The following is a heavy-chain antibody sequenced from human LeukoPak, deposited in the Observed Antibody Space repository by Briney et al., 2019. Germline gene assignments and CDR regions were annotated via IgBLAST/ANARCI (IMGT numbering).Heavy chain of an antibody. V-gene: IGHV1-2*02. CDR2: INPKSGGT. Sequence: PVASVKISCKASGYTFTGYCMHWVRQAPGQGLEWMGWINPKSGGTNYAQKFQGRVTMTRDTSISTTYMELSRLRSDDTAVYYCARDLGISGWYAPPLGYFDYWGQGTLVTVSS. CDR3: ARDLGISGWYAPPLGYFDY. D-gene: IGHD6-19*01. CDR1: GYTFTGYC. J-gene: IGHJ4*02.